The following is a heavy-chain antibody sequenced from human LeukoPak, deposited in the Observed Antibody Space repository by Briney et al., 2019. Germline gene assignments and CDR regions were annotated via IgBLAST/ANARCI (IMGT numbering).Heavy chain of an antibody. CDR1: GYSFTTSW. Sequence: GESLKISCKGSGYSFTTSWIGWVRQMPGKGLEWMGIIYPSDSDTRYSPSFQGQVTISADKSISTACLQWSSLKASDTAMYYCARHSAISTPGDYWGQGTLVTVSS. CDR2: IYPSDSDT. CDR3: ARHSAISTPGDY. D-gene: IGHD2-21*01. J-gene: IGHJ4*02. V-gene: IGHV5-51*01.